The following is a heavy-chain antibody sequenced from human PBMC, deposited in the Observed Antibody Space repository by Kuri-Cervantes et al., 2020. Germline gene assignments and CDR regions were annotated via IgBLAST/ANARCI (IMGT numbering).Heavy chain of an antibody. V-gene: IGHV1-24*01. CDR1: GYTLIELA. J-gene: IGHJ4*02. CDR2: FDPQDGET. Sequence: ASVKVSCKVSGYTLIELAMHWVRQAPGKGLEWMGGFDPQDGETIYAQKFQGRVTMTRNTSISTAYMELSSLRSEDTAVYYCARGTVRYGYRGFDYWGQGTLVTVSS. CDR3: ARGTVRYGYRGFDY. D-gene: IGHD5-18*01.